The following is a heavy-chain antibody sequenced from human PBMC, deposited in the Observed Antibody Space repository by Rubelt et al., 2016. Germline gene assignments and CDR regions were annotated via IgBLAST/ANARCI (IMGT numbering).Heavy chain of an antibody. V-gene: IGHV3-30*18. Sequence: VESGGGVVQPGRSLRLSCAASGFTFSSYGMHWVRQAPGKGLEWVAVISYDGSNKYYADSVKDRFTISRDNSKNTLYLQMNSLRAEDTAVYYCAKTYGDYVFHFDYWGQGTLVAVSS. CDR1: GFTFSSYG. J-gene: IGHJ4*02. D-gene: IGHD4-17*01. CDR2: ISYDGSNK. CDR3: AKTYGDYVFHFDY.